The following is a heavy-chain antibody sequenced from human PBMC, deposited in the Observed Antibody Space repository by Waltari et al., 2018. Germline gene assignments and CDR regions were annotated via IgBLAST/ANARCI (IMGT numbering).Heavy chain of an antibody. CDR1: GGSFSGYY. Sequence: QVQLQQWGAGLLKPSETLSLTCAVYGGSFSGYYLSWIRQPPGKGLEWIGEINHSGSTNYNPALKSRVTISVDTAKNQFSLKLSSVTAADTAVYYCARSKSGYYYPYYFDYWGQGTLVTVSS. CDR2: INHSGST. D-gene: IGHD3-22*01. CDR3: ARSKSGYYYPYYFDY. J-gene: IGHJ4*02. V-gene: IGHV4-34*01.